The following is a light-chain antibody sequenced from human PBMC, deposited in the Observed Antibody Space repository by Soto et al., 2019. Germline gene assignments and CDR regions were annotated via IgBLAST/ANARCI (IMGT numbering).Light chain of an antibody. Sequence: QSVLTQPPSASGTPGQRVTISCSGSSSNIGSNYVYWYQQLPGTAPKVLIYRNNQRPSGVPDRFSGSKSGTSASLAISGLRSEDEADYYCAAWDDSLSGSYVFGKGTKVTDL. CDR1: SSNIGSNY. J-gene: IGLJ1*01. CDR3: AAWDDSLSGSYV. V-gene: IGLV1-47*01. CDR2: RNN.